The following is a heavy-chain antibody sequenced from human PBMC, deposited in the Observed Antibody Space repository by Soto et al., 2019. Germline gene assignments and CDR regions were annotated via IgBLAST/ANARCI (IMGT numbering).Heavy chain of an antibody. CDR3: ARGQSSSWYYYYGMDV. Sequence: QVQLVQSGAEVKKPGASVKVSCKASGYTFTSYDINWVRQATGQGLEWMGWMNPNSGNTGYAQKFQGRVTMTRNTSISTAYMELSSLRSEDTAVYYCARGQSSSWYYYYGMDVWGQGTTVTVSS. V-gene: IGHV1-8*01. CDR1: GYTFTSYD. D-gene: IGHD6-13*01. J-gene: IGHJ6*02. CDR2: MNPNSGNT.